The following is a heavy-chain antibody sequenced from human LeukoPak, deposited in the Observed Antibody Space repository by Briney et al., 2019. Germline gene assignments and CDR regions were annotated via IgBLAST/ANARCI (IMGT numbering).Heavy chain of an antibody. Sequence: SETLSLTCTVSGGSISSSTSYWGWIRQPPGKGLEWIGNIYYSGRSYYNPSLKSRVTISVNLPRNQISLKLSSVTAADTAVYYCARDKGPYWYFDLWGRGTLVTVSS. CDR1: GGSISSSTSY. V-gene: IGHV4-39*07. CDR2: IYYSGRS. J-gene: IGHJ2*01. CDR3: ARDKGPYWYFDL.